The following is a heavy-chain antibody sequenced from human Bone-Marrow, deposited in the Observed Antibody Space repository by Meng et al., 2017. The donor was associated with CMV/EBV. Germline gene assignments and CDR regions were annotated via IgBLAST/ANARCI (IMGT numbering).Heavy chain of an antibody. CDR3: AKLVTYYYDSSGYIDY. Sequence: GGSLRLSCAASGFTFSSYSMNWVRQAPGKGLEWVSAISGSGGSTYYADSVKGRFTISRDNSKNTLYLQMNSLRAEDTAVYYCAKLVTYYYDSSGYIDYWGQGTLVTVSS. CDR2: ISGSGGST. V-gene: IGHV3-23*01. J-gene: IGHJ4*02. CDR1: GFTFSSYS. D-gene: IGHD3-22*01.